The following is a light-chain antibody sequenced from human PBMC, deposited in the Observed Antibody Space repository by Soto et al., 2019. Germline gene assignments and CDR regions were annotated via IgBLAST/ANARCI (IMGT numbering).Light chain of an antibody. Sequence: QSALTQPASVSGSPGQSITISCTGTSSDVGNYNLVSWYQQHPGKAPKLIIYDDSKRPSGVSNRFSGSKSGNTASLTISGLQAEDEADYYCCSFAGSYTYVFGTATKVTVL. CDR1: SSDVGNYNL. V-gene: IGLV2-23*01. CDR2: DDS. J-gene: IGLJ1*01. CDR3: CSFAGSYTYV.